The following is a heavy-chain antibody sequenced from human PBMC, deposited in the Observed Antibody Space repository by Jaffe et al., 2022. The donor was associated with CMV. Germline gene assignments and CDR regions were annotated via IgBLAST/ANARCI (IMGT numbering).Heavy chain of an antibody. Sequence: EVQLVESGGGLVQPGGSLRLSCAASGFTFSSYWMSWVRQAPGKGLEWVANIKQDGSEKYYVDSVKGRFTISRDNAKNSLYLQMNSLRAEDTAVYYCARAPLLYLGVPDYWGQGTLVTVSS. J-gene: IGHJ4*02. D-gene: IGHD2-2*02. CDR1: GFTFSSYW. CDR2: IKQDGSEK. CDR3: ARAPLLYLGVPDY. V-gene: IGHV3-7*01.